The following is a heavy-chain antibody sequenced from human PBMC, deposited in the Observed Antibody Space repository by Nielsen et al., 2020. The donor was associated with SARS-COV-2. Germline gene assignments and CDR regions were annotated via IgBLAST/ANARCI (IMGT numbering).Heavy chain of an antibody. CDR2: IYYSGST. J-gene: IGHJ6*03. CDR1: GGSISSYY. V-gene: IGHV4-59*12. CDR3: ARVSTTTLYYYYMDV. D-gene: IGHD1-1*01. Sequence: SETLSLTCTVSGGSISSYYWSWIRQPPGKGLEWIGYIYYSGSTNYNPSLKSRVTISVDTSKNQFSLKLSSVTAADTAVYYCARVSTTTLYYYYMDVWGKGTTVTVSS.